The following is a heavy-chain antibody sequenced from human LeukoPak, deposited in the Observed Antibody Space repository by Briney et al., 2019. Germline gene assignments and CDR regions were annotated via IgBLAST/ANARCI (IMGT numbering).Heavy chain of an antibody. CDR2: IWYDGSGK. V-gene: IGHV3-33*01. CDR1: RFTFTDYG. CDR3: ARDRVYLGREDAFDI. J-gene: IGHJ3*02. D-gene: IGHD7-27*01. Sequence: GGSLRLSCAASRFTFTDYGMHWVRQPPGKGLEWVALIWYDGSGKYYADSVKGRFTISRDNSKNTLYLQMNSLRAEDTAVCYCARDRVYLGREDAFDIWGQGTMVTVSS.